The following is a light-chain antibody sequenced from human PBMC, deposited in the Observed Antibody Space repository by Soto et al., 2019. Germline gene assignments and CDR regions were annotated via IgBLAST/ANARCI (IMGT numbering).Light chain of an antibody. J-gene: IGKJ5*01. V-gene: IGKV1-9*01. CDR1: QGNSSN. CDR3: QQYNNRHPLT. CDR2: DAS. Sequence: IALTQFPSFLSASVGDRVTITCRASQGNSSNLAWYQQKTGKDPKLLIYDASTLQSGVPSRFSSSRSGTEFILTISSLQYEDFAVYYCQQYNNRHPLTFGQGTRLEIK.